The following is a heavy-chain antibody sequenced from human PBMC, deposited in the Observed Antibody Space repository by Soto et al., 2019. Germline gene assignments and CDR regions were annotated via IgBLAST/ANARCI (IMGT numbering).Heavy chain of an antibody. D-gene: IGHD3-22*01. Sequence: SQTLSLTCGVDGGYFSGYYWSWIRQPPGKGLEWIGEINHSGSTNYNPSLKSRVTISVDTSKNQFSLKLSSVTAADTAVYYCARGASGYYDSSGYYSTPYFDYLVHGNLVTVS. CDR2: INHSGST. CDR1: GGYFSGYY. J-gene: IGHJ4*01. V-gene: IGHV4-34*01. CDR3: ARGASGYYDSSGYYSTPYFDY.